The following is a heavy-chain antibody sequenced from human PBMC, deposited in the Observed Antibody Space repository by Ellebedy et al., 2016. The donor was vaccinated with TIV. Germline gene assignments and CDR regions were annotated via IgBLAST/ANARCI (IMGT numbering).Heavy chain of an antibody. Sequence: SETLSLTCSVSGYSISSGYYWGWIRQPPGKGLEWIGSIYYSGSTYYNPSLKSRVTISVDTSKNQFSLKLSSVTAADTAVYYCARHLSPQQLVAFDYWGQGTLVTVSS. V-gene: IGHV4-38-2*01. CDR2: IYYSGST. CDR3: ARHLSPQQLVAFDY. J-gene: IGHJ4*02. CDR1: GYSISSGYY. D-gene: IGHD6-6*01.